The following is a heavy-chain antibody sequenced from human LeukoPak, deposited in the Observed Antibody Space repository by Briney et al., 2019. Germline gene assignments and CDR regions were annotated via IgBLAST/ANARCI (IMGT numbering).Heavy chain of an antibody. CDR2: INHSGST. D-gene: IGHD2-2*01. V-gene: IGHV4-34*01. CDR1: GGSFSGYY. J-gene: IGHJ3*02. CDR3: ASTAARGDAFDI. Sequence: PSETLSLTCAVYGGSFSGYYWSWIRQPPGKGLEWIGEINHSGSTNYNPSLKSRVTISVDTSKNQFSLKLSSVTAADTAVYYCASTAARGDAFDIWGQGTMVTVSS.